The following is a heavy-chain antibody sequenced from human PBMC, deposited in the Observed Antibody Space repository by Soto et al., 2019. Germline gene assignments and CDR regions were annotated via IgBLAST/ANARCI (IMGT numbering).Heavy chain of an antibody. CDR1: SGSISIAHW. J-gene: IGHJ5*02. CDR2: IYYSGST. V-gene: IGHV4-59*11. CDR3: ARGPVVVITQANYNWFDP. D-gene: IGHD3-22*01. Sequence: SQTLSLTCAVSSGSISIAHWWNWVRQPPGKGLEWIGYIYYSGSTNYNPSLKSRVTISVDTSKNQFSLKLSSVTAADTAVYYCARGPVVVITQANYNWFDPWGQGTLVTVSS.